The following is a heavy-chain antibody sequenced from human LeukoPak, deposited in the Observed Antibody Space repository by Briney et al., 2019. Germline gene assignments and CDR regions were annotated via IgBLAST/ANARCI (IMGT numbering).Heavy chain of an antibody. CDR1: GFTFSRYP. CDR3: AAWRGYDSGSFSGPLDY. J-gene: IGHJ4*02. CDR2: VSYDGSIK. V-gene: IGHV3-30-3*01. Sequence: PGGSLRLSCAASGFTFSRYPMHWVRQAPGKGLEWVAVVSYDGSIKSYADSVKGRLTISRDNPRNTLYLQMNSLRGEDTAIYYCAAWRGYDSGSFSGPLDYWGQGTLVLVSS. D-gene: IGHD3-10*01.